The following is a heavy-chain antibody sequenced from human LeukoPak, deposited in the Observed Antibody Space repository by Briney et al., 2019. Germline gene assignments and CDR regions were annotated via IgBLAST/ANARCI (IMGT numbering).Heavy chain of an antibody. Sequence: PGGSLRLSCAASGFTFRDYFMIWIRQAPGRGLEWVAYTNTAGNTIYYADSRKGRFTISRDKAKNSLYLKMNTLRAEDTAVYYCARATYDSSAVDAFDIWGQGTMVTVSP. CDR3: ARATYDSSAVDAFDI. CDR2: TNTAGNTI. D-gene: IGHD3-22*01. V-gene: IGHV3-11*01. J-gene: IGHJ3*02. CDR1: GFTFRDYF.